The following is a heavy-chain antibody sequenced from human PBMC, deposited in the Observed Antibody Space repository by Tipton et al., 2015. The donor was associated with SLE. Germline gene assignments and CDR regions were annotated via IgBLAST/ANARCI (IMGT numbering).Heavy chain of an antibody. V-gene: IGHV3-23*01. D-gene: IGHD3-22*01. CDR1: GFTFSSYA. CDR2: ISGSGGST. CDR3: AKDGLRGYYDSSGHFDY. J-gene: IGHJ4*02. Sequence: GSLRLSCAASGFTFSSYAMSWVRQAPGKGLEWVSAISGSGGSTYYADSVKGRFTISRDNSKNTLYLQMNSLRAEDTAVYYCAKDGLRGYYDSSGHFDYWGQGTLVTVSS.